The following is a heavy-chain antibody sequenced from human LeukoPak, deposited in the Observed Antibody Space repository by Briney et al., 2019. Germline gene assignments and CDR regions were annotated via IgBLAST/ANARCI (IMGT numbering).Heavy chain of an antibody. V-gene: IGHV3-53*01. CDR1: GFTVSSNY. CDR2: IYTGGST. Sequence: GGSLRFSCAASGFTVSSNYMSWVRQAPGKGLEWVSLIYTGGSTYYADSVKGRFTISRDNSKNTLYLQMNSLRAEDTAVYYCARDPYSAGWYDHWGQGTLVTVSS. D-gene: IGHD5-12*01. CDR3: ARDPYSAGWYDH. J-gene: IGHJ5*02.